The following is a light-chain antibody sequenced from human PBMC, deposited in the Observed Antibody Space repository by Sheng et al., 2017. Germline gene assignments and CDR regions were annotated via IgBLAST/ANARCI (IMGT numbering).Light chain of an antibody. CDR2: KTS. V-gene: IGKV1-5*03. CDR3: QQYDSYWT. J-gene: IGKJ1*01. Sequence: DIQMTQSPSTLSASVGDRVTITCRASQSIGNWLAWYQQKPGKAPKLLIYKTSNLQTGVPSRFSGSASGTEFTLTISSLQPDDFAIYYCQQYDSYWTFGQGTKVEIK. CDR1: QSIGNW.